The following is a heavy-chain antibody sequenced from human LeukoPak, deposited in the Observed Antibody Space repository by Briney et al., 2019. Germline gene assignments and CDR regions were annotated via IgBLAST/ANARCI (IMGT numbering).Heavy chain of an antibody. Sequence: PSETLSLTCAVSGGSISRGGYSWSWIRQPPGKGLEWIGYIYYSGSTYYNPSLKSRVTISVDTSKNQFSLKLSSVPAADTAVYYCARDQPEYGSSSESGFDYWGQGTLVTVSS. V-gene: IGHV4-30-4*07. D-gene: IGHD6-6*01. CDR1: GGSISRGGYS. J-gene: IGHJ4*02. CDR2: IYYSGST. CDR3: ARDQPEYGSSSESGFDY.